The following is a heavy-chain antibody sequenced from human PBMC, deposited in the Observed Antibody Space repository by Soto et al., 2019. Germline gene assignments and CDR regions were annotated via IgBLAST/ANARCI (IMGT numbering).Heavy chain of an antibody. CDR2: MNPNSGNT. V-gene: IGHV1-8*01. CDR3: ATAEDGYSPLHSGMDV. CDR1: GYTFTSYD. Sequence: QVQLVQSGAEVKKPGASVKVSCKASGYTFTSYDINWVRQATGQGLEWMGWMNPNSGNTGYAQKFHGRVPMTRNPSISTAYMELGSVRSEDKAVYYCATAEDGYSPLHSGMDVWGQGTTVTASS. J-gene: IGHJ6*02. D-gene: IGHD4-4*01.